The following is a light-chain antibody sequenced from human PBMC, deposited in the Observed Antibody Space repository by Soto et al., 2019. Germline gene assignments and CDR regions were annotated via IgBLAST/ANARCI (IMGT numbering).Light chain of an antibody. Sequence: DIHMSQCPSTLCASVVARVTITCRASQSISSWLAWYQQKPGKAPKLLIYDASSLESGVPSRFSGSGSATEFTLTISSLQPDHFETYYCQQYNNYWTFGQGTKVDIK. V-gene: IGKV1-5*01. CDR1: QSISSW. J-gene: IGKJ1*01. CDR3: QQYNNYWT. CDR2: DAS.